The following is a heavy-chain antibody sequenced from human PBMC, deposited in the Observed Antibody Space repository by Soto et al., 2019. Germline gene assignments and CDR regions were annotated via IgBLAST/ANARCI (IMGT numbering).Heavy chain of an antibody. Sequence: GGSLRLSYAASVFTSSSHAMSWVRQTQGKGLEWVSAISGSGGSTYYADSVKGRFTISRDNSKNTLYLQMNSLRAEDTAVYYCAKDRLYAAAGTLVDYWGQGTLVTVSS. D-gene: IGHD6-13*01. CDR2: ISGSGGST. CDR3: AKDRLYAAAGTLVDY. CDR1: VFTSSSHA. V-gene: IGHV3-23*01. J-gene: IGHJ4*02.